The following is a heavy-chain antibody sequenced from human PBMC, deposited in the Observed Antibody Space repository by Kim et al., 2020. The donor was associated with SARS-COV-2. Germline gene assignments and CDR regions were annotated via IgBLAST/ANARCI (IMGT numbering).Heavy chain of an antibody. J-gene: IGHJ6*02. CDR1: GYTFTSYY. V-gene: IGHV1-46*01. CDR3: ARDLVVVPAKYGMDV. CDR2: INPSGGST. D-gene: IGHD2-2*01. Sequence: ASVKVSCKASGYTFTSYYMHWVRQPPGQGLEWMGIINPSGGSTSYAQKFQGRVTMTRDTSTSTVYMELSSLRSEDTAVYYCARDLVVVPAKYGMDVWGQGTTVTVSS.